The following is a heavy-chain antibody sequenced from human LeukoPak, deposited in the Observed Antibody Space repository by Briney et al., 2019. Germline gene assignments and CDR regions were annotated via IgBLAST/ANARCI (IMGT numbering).Heavy chain of an antibody. CDR1: AGSFSGYY. CDR2: INHGGTT. V-gene: IGHV4-34*01. Sequence: SETLSLTCAVYAGSFSGYYWSCIRQPPGKGLEWIGKINHGGTTNYNTGLKGRVTISVDKSKNQFSLRLSSVTAADTAIYYCARVGYPTQRRVLSAVTVPTAGAFDIWGQGTLVTVSS. CDR3: ARVGYPTQRRVLSAVTVPTAGAFDI. D-gene: IGHD2-21*02. J-gene: IGHJ3*02.